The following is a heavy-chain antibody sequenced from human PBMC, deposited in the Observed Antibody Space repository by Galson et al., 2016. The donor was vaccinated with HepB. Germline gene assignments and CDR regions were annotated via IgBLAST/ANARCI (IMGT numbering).Heavy chain of an antibody. CDR2: IWYDGSNK. V-gene: IGHV3-33*01. CDR3: ARDYGSGDHPGHGMDV. Sequence: SLRLSCAASTFTFSSYGMHWVRQAPGKGLEWVAVIWYDGSNKYYADSVKGRFTISRDNSKNTLYLQMNSLRVEDTAMYYCARDYGSGDHPGHGMDVWGQGTTVTVSS. D-gene: IGHD4-17*01. J-gene: IGHJ6*02. CDR1: TFTFSSYG.